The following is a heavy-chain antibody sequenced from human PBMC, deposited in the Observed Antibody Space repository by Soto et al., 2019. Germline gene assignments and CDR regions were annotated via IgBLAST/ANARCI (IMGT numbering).Heavy chain of an antibody. D-gene: IGHD6-19*01. CDR1: GFAFSDYG. J-gene: IGHJ4*02. Sequence: QVQLVESGGGVVQPGTSLRLSCSASGFAFSDYGVHWVRQAPGKGLEWVASISYDETATYYSDSVKGRFTISRDNAKNTLFLHMNSLRTEDTAMYYCAKWSEWLVTWDFDYWGQGTLGTVSS. CDR3: AKWSEWLVTWDFDY. CDR2: ISYDETAT. V-gene: IGHV3-30*18.